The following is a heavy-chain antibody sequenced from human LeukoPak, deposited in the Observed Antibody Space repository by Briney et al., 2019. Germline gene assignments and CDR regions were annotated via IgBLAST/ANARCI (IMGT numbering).Heavy chain of an antibody. CDR1: GGSISSGGYY. V-gene: IGHV4-31*03. CDR3: ARADILSGYSLDY. J-gene: IGHJ4*02. D-gene: IGHD3-9*01. Sequence: PSETLSLTCTVSGGSISSGGYYWSWIRQHPGKGLGWIGDIYYSGSTYYNPSLKSRVTISVDTSKNQFSLKLSSVTAADTAVYYCARADILSGYSLDYWGQGPLVTVSS. CDR2: IYYSGST.